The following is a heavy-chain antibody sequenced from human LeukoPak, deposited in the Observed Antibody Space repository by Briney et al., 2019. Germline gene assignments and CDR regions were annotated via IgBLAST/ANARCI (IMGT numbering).Heavy chain of an antibody. V-gene: IGHV4-39*07. CDR2: IYYSGST. D-gene: IGHD6-13*01. Sequence: SETLSLTCTVSGGSISSSSYYWGWIRQPPGKGLEWIGSIYYSGSTYYNPSLKSRVTISVDTSKNQFSLKLSSVTAADTAVYYCAYSGRTPDYYYYMDVWGKGTTVTVSS. CDR3: AYSGRTPDYYYYMDV. J-gene: IGHJ6*03. CDR1: GGSISSSSYY.